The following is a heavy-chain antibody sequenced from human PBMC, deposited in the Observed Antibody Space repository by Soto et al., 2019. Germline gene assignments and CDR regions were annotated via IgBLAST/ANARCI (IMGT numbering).Heavy chain of an antibody. CDR1: GFTFTNAW. V-gene: IGHV3-15*01. CDR2: VKSRTDGGTT. J-gene: IGHJ4*02. CDR3: TTHPRIVLPGG. Sequence: PGGSLRLSCAASGFTFTNAWMSWVRQAPGKGLEWVGRVKSRTDGGTTDYAAPVNGRFTISRDDSKNMLYLQMNSLKTDDTAMYYCTTHPRIVLPGGWGQGTLVTVSS. D-gene: IGHD3-22*01.